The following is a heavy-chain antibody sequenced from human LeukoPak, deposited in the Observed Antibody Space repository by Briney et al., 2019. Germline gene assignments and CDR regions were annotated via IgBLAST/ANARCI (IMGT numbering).Heavy chain of an antibody. V-gene: IGHV4-39*01. CDR1: GGSISSSSYY. CDR2: IYYSGSI. D-gene: IGHD5-18*01. CDR3: ARPRGYSYGYYYYYGMDV. J-gene: IGHJ6*02. Sequence: SETLSLTCTVSGGSISSSSYYWGWIRQPPGKGLEWIGSIYYSGSIYYNPSLKSRVTISVDTSKNQFSLKLSSVTAADTAVYYCARPRGYSYGYYYYYGMDVWGQGTTVTVSS.